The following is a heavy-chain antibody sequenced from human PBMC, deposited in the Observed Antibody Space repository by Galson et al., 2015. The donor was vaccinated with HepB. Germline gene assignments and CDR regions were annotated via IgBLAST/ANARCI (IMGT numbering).Heavy chain of an antibody. Sequence: SVKVSCKASGYTFTSYGISWVRQAPGQGLEWMGWISAYNGNTNYAQKLQGRVTMTTDTSTSTAYMELRSLRSDDTAVYYCARDTLRHDYGDRGRFDPWGQGTLVTVSS. CDR2: ISAYNGNT. CDR1: GYTFTSYG. J-gene: IGHJ5*02. CDR3: ARDTLRHDYGDRGRFDP. D-gene: IGHD4-17*01. V-gene: IGHV1-18*01.